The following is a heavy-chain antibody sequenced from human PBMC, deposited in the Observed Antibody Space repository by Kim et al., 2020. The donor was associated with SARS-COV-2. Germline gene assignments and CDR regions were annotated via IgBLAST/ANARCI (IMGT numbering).Heavy chain of an antibody. CDR3: AKDAIWFGELTGGMDV. V-gene: IGHV3-30*18. Sequence: GGSLRLSCAASGFTFSSYGMHWVRQAPGKGLEWVAAISYDGSNKYYADSVKGRFTISRDNSKNTLYLQMNSLRAEDTAVYYCAKDAIWFGELTGGMDVWGQGTTVTVSS. CDR1: GFTFSSYG. D-gene: IGHD3-10*01. CDR2: ISYDGSNK. J-gene: IGHJ6*02.